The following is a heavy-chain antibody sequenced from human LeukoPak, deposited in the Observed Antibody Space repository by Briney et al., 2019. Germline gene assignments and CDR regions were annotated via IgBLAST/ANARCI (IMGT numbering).Heavy chain of an antibody. CDR1: GYTFTSYG. CDR3: ARVLVCSGGSCYSHYYYYGMDV. D-gene: IGHD2-15*01. V-gene: IGHV1-2*02. Sequence: ASVKVSCKASGYTFTSYGISWVRQAPGQGLEWMGWINPNSGGTNYAQKFQGRVTMTRDTSISTAYMELSRLRSDDTAVYYCARVLVCSGGSCYSHYYYYGMDVWAKGPRSPSP. CDR2: INPNSGGT. J-gene: IGHJ6*02.